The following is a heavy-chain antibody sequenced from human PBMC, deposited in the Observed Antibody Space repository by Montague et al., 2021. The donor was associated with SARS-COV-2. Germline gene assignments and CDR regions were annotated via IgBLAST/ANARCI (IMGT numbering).Heavy chain of an antibody. CDR2: IYYSGST. Sequence: SETLSLTCTVSGGSISSSSYYWGWIRQAPGKGLEWIGSIYYSGSTYYNPSLKSRVTISVDTSKNQFSLKLSSVTAADTAVYYCARDPSRQPPLYLIGDYYYGMDVWGQGTTVTVSS. CDR3: ARDPSRQPPLYLIGDYYYGMDV. V-gene: IGHV4-39*07. CDR1: GGSISSSSYY. J-gene: IGHJ6*02. D-gene: IGHD2-2*02.